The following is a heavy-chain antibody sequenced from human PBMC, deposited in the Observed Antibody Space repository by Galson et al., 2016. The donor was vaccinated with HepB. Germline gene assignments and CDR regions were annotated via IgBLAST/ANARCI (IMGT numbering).Heavy chain of an antibody. J-gene: IGHJ4*02. CDR3: ARGMSETEITAHPFAW. CDR1: EFTFSTSH. D-gene: IGHD1-7*01. V-gene: IGHV1-46*01. CDR2: SFPGGGSL. Sequence: SVKVSCKASEFTFSTSHIHWVRQAPGQGLEWMGVSFPGGGSLTYTQKFQGRVTMTRDTSTSTVYMELSSLRSEDTAVYYCARGMSETEITAHPFAWWGQGTLVTVSS.